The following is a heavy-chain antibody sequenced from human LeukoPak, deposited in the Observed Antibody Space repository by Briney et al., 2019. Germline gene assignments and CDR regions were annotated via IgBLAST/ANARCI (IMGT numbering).Heavy chain of an antibody. V-gene: IGHV3-21*01. CDR1: GFTFSSYS. CDR2: IYASGTNI. CDR3: AKDSYSKGDF. J-gene: IGHJ4*02. D-gene: IGHD6-13*01. Sequence: GGSLRLSCAASGFTFSSYSMTWVRQAPGKGLEWVSSIYASGTNIYYADSVKGRFTISRDNAKNSLYPQMSGLRAEDTAVYYCAKDSYSKGDFWGQGVLVTVSS.